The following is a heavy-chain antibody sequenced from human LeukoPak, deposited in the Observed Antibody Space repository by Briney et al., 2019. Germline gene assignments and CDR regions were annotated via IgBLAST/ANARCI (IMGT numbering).Heavy chain of an antibody. D-gene: IGHD2-15*01. CDR1: GYSISSGYY. Sequence: SETLSLTCTVSGYSISSGYYWGWIRQPPGKGLEWIGSIYHSGSTYYNPSLKSRVTISVDTSKNQFSLKLSSVTAADTAVYYCARDCSGGSCYEKTFDYWGQGTLVTVSS. V-gene: IGHV4-38-2*02. J-gene: IGHJ4*02. CDR3: ARDCSGGSCYEKTFDY. CDR2: IYHSGST.